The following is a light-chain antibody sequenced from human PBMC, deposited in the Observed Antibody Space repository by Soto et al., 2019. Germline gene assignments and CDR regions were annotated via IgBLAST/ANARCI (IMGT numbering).Light chain of an antibody. Sequence: QSALTQPASVSGSPGQSITISCTGTSSDVGGYNYVSWVSWYQQHPGKAPQLMIYEVSNRPSGVSNRFSGSKSCNTASLTISGLQAEDEADYYCSSYTTSSPGVFGGGTKLTVL. V-gene: IGLV2-14*01. CDR2: EVS. J-gene: IGLJ3*02. CDR3: SSYTTSSPGV. CDR1: SSDVGGYNY.